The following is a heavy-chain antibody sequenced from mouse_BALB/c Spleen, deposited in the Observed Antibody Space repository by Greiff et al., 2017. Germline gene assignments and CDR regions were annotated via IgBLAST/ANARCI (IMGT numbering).Heavy chain of an antibody. Sequence: EVKVVESGGGLVKPGGSLKLSCAASGFTFSSYAMSWVRQTPEKRLEWVASISSGGSTYYPDSVKGRFTISRDNARNILYLQMSSLRYEDTAMYYCARGHYDYDEGVDYWGQGTTLTVSS. CDR2: ISSGGST. J-gene: IGHJ2*01. D-gene: IGHD2-4*01. V-gene: IGHV5-6-5*01. CDR3: ARGHYDYDEGVDY. CDR1: GFTFSSYA.